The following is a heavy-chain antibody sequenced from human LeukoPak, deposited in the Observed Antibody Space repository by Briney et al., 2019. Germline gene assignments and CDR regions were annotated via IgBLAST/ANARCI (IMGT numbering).Heavy chain of an antibody. CDR3: AREIRDYYDSSGYYFDY. D-gene: IGHD3-22*01. J-gene: IGHJ4*02. CDR1: GFTFSSYA. V-gene: IGHV3-23*01. Sequence: GGSLRLSCAASGFTFSSYAMSWVRQAPGKGLEWVSAISGSGGSTYYADSVKGRFTISRDNSKNTLYLQMNSLRAEDTAVYYCAREIRDYYDSSGYYFDYWGQGTLVTVSS. CDR2: ISGSGGST.